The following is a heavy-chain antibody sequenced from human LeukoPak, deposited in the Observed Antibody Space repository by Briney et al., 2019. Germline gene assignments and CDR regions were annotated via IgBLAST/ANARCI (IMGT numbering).Heavy chain of an antibody. CDR1: GVSISSYY. CDR3: ARHGGSYSYDF. Sequence: PSETLSLTCTVSGVSISSYYWSWVRQPPGKGLEWIGYIYYSGSTNSNPSLESRVTISVDTSKNQFSLKLSSVTAADTAVYYCARHGGSYSYDFWGHGTLATVSS. J-gene: IGHJ4*01. V-gene: IGHV4-59*08. CDR2: IYYSGST. D-gene: IGHD1-26*01.